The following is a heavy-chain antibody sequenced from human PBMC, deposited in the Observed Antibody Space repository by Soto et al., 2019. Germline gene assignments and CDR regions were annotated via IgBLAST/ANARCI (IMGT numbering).Heavy chain of an antibody. J-gene: IGHJ5*01. V-gene: IGHV4-31*02. D-gene: IGHD2-2*01. CDR3: AKWHSTATSLHS. Sequence: WTINNQHPGKGLEWIGYIYYSGSTYYNPSLKSRVTISVDTSENQFSLKLSSVTAADTAVYYCAKWHSTATSLHSWCHGFPVTVTS. CDR2: IYYSGST.